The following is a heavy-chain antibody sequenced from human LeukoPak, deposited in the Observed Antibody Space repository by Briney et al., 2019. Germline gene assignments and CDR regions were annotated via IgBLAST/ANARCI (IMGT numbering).Heavy chain of an antibody. D-gene: IGHD2-2*01. Sequence: HGESLKISCMGSGYRFTNYWIGWVRQMPGKGLEWMGIIYPGDSDIRYSPSFQGQVTISADKSISTAYLQWSSLKASDTAMYYCARHEGDIVVVPAATGSAYYFDYWGQGTLVTVSS. CDR1: GYRFTNYW. CDR2: IYPGDSDI. V-gene: IGHV5-51*01. J-gene: IGHJ4*02. CDR3: ARHEGDIVVVPAATGSAYYFDY.